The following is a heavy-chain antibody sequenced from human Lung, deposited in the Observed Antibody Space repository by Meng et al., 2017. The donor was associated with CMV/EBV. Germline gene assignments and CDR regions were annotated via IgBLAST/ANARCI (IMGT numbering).Heavy chain of an antibody. J-gene: IGHJ4*02. CDR2: IYYSGST. V-gene: IGHV4-39*07. D-gene: IGHD2-2*01. CDR3: AREGHHYQGDY. Sequence: QLQLQESGPGLVKPSETLSLPCTVPGGSISSSSYYWGWIRQPPGKGLEWIGSIYYSGSTYYNPSLKSRVTISVDTSKNQFSLKLSSVTAADTAVYYCAREGHHYQGDYWGQGTRVTVSS. CDR1: GGSISSSSYY.